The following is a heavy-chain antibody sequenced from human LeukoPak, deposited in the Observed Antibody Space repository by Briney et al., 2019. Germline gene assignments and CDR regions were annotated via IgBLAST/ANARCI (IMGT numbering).Heavy chain of an antibody. D-gene: IGHD6-6*01. CDR1: GFTFSNVW. Sequence: GGSLRLSCAASGFTFSNVWMTWVRQAPGRGLEWVSVISESGDVTHYADAMKGRFTISRDNAKNTLNLQMNSLRAEDTAIYYCARDSSHYLGSSDYWGQGTLVTVSS. CDR3: ARDSSHYLGSSDY. J-gene: IGHJ4*02. CDR2: ISESGDVT. V-gene: IGHV3-23*01.